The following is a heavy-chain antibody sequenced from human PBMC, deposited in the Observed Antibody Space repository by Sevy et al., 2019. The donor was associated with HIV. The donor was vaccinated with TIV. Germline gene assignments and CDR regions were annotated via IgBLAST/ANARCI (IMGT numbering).Heavy chain of an antibody. CDR1: GFTFSDYA. D-gene: IGHD6-19*01. Sequence: GGALRLSCAASGFTFSDYAIHWVRQAPGKGLEWVGRIRNKAKSYTTEYAASVKGRFTISRDDSQNSLYLQMNSLKTADTALYYCAAVAADKGYFNIWGRGTLVTVSS. J-gene: IGHJ2*01. CDR2: IRNKAKSYTT. CDR3: AAVAADKGYFNI. V-gene: IGHV3-72*01.